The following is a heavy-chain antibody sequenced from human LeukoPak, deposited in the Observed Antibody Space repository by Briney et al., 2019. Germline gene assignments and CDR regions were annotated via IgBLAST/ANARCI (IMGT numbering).Heavy chain of an antibody. CDR2: TYNSGTS. CDR1: GGSISGGGYY. D-gene: IGHD7-27*01. CDR3: TRDRDNMGTGNY. J-gene: IGHJ4*02. V-gene: IGHV4-31*03. Sequence: TSQTLSLTCTVSGGSISGGGYYWSWIRQFPGKGLEWIAYTYNSGTSYYNPSLKSRVTISADTSKNQFSLRLASVTAADTAVYYCTRDRDNMGTGNYWGQGTQVTVSS.